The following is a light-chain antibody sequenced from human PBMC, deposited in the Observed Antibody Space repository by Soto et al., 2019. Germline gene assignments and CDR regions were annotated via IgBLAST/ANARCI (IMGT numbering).Light chain of an antibody. CDR3: SSYAGSSNV. Sequence: QSVLTQPPSASGSPGQSVAISCTGTSSDVGGYNYVSWYQQHPGKAPKLMIYEVNKRPSGVPDRFSGSMSGNTASLTVSGLQAEDEPDYYCSSYAGSSNVFGTGTKVTVL. V-gene: IGLV2-8*01. J-gene: IGLJ1*01. CDR2: EVN. CDR1: SSDVGGYNY.